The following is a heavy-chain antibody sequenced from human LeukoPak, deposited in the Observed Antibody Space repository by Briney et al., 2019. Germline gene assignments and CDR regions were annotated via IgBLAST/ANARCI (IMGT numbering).Heavy chain of an antibody. CDR2: ISAYNGNT. J-gene: IGHJ6*03. CDR1: GYTFTSYG. Sequence: VSVKVSCKASGYTFTSYGISWVRQAPGQGLEWMGWISAYNGNTNYAQKLQGRVTMTTDTSTSTAYMELRSLRSDDTAVYYCARAGSSGYYYYSYMGVWRKGTTVTVAS. D-gene: IGHD6-19*01. CDR3: ARAGSSGYYYYSYMGV. V-gene: IGHV1-18*01.